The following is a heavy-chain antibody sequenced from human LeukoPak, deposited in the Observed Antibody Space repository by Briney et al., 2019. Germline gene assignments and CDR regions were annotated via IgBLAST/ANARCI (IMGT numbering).Heavy chain of an antibody. V-gene: IGHV4-39*07. J-gene: IGHJ4*02. CDR2: IYYSGST. CDR3: ARVFDWLFN. CDR1: GGSISSSSYY. D-gene: IGHD3-9*01. Sequence: SETLSLTCTVSGGSISSSSYYWGWIRQPPGKGLEWIGSIYYSGSTYYNPSLKSRVTISVDTSKNQFSLKLSSVTAADTAVYYCARVFDWLFNWGQGTLVTVSS.